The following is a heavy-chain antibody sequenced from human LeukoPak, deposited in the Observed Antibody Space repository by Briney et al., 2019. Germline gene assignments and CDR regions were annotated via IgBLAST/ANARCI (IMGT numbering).Heavy chain of an antibody. V-gene: IGHV3-21*01. D-gene: IGHD1-26*01. CDR2: ISSSSSYI. CDR3: AVSIVGASFDY. Sequence: PGGSLRLSCAATGFTFSSYRMNWVRQAPGKGLEWVSSISSSSSYIYYADSVKGRFTISRDNAKNSLYLQMNSLRAEDTAVYYCAVSIVGASFDYWGQGTLVTVSS. J-gene: IGHJ4*02. CDR1: GFTFSSYR.